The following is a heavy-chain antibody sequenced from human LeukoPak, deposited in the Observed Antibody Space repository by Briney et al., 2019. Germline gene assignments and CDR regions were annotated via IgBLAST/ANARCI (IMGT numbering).Heavy chain of an antibody. CDR2: ISSNGGST. CDR3: VKDQSYCSGGRCYYYFDP. Sequence: TGGSLRLSCAASGFTFRSYAMQWVRQAPGKGLEYVSAISSNGGSTYYADSVKGRFTISRDNSKNTLYLQMSSLRGEDTAVYYCVKDQSYCSGGRCYYYFDPCCQGTLVTVSS. D-gene: IGHD2-15*01. J-gene: IGHJ4*02. V-gene: IGHV3-64D*09. CDR1: GFTFRSYA.